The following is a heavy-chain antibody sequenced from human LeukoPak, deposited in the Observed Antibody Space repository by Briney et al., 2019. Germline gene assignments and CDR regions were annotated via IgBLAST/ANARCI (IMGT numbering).Heavy chain of an antibody. D-gene: IGHD2-21*01. CDR2: INPNSGGT. Sequence: GASVKVSCKASGYTFTGYYMHWVRQAPGQGLEWMGWINPNSGGTNYAQKFQGWVTMTRDTSISTAYMELSRLRSDDTAVYYCARDIPGSYYYGMDVWGQGTTVTVSS. CDR3: ARDIPGSYYYGMDV. J-gene: IGHJ6*02. V-gene: IGHV1-2*04. CDR1: GYTFTGYY.